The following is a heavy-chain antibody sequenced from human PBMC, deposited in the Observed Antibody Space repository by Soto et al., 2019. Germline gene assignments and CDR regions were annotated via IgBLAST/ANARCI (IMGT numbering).Heavy chain of an antibody. CDR1: GLTFSSYG. CDR3: AKGSYSGTYSDFDY. D-gene: IGHD1-26*01. J-gene: IGHJ4*02. V-gene: IGHV3-30*18. Sequence: PGGSLRLSCAASGLTFSSYGMYWVRQAPGKGLEWVAAISYDGTNKYYADSVKGRFTISRDNSKNTLYLQMNSLRAEDTAVYYCAKGSYSGTYSDFDYWGQGTLVTVSS. CDR2: ISYDGTNK.